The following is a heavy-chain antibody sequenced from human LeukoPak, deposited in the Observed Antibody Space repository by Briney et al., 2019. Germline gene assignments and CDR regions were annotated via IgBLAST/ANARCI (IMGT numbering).Heavy chain of an antibody. J-gene: IGHJ4*02. CDR3: ARTYSSSWRGYFDY. CDR2: ISAYNGNT. CDR1: GYTFTSYG. Sequence: GASVKVSCKASGYTFTSYGISWVRQAPGQGLEWMGWISAYNGNTNYAQKFQGRVTITRDTSASTAYMELSSLRSEDTAVYYCARTYSSSWRGYFDYWGQGTLVTVSS. V-gene: IGHV1-18*01. D-gene: IGHD6-13*01.